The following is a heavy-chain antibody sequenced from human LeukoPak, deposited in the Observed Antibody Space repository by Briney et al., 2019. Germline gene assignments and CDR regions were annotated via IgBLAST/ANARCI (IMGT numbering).Heavy chain of an antibody. CDR2: ISGSGGST. D-gene: IGHD4-11*01. J-gene: IGHJ4*02. V-gene: IGHV3-23*01. Sequence: LGGSLRLSCAVSGFTFSSYAMSWVRQAPGKGLEWVSAISGSGGSTYYADSVKGRFTISRDNSKNTLYLQMNSLRAEDTAVYYCAKDLASATVTPIDYWGQGTLVTVSS. CDR3: AKDLASATVTPIDY. CDR1: GFTFSSYA.